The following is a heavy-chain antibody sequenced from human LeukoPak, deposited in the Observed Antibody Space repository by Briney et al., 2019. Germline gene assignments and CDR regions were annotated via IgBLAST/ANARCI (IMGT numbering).Heavy chain of an antibody. CDR2: IYYSGST. V-gene: IGHV4-59*01. D-gene: IGHD3-10*01. J-gene: IGHJ4*02. CDR3: ARDNFLGSGSYYGLDY. Sequence: SETLSLTCTVSGGSISSYYWSWIRQPPGKGLGWIGYIYYSGSTNYNPSLKSRVTISVDTSKNQFSLKLSSVTAADTAVYYCARDNFLGSGSYYGLDYWGQGTLVTVSS. CDR1: GGSISSYY.